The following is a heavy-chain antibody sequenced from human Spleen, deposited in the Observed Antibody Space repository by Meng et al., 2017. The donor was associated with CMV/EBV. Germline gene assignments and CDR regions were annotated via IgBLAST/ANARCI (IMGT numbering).Heavy chain of an antibody. V-gene: IGHV3-7*01. Sequence: GGSLRLSCAASGFTFSSYEMNWVRQAPGKGLEWVANIKQDGSEKYYVDSVKGRFTISRDDARNSLFLQMNSLRVEDTAVYYCARGRGYGSGSVGNYWGRGTLVTVSS. J-gene: IGHJ4*02. CDR1: GFTFSSYE. CDR2: IKQDGSEK. CDR3: ARGRGYGSGSVGNY. D-gene: IGHD3-10*01.